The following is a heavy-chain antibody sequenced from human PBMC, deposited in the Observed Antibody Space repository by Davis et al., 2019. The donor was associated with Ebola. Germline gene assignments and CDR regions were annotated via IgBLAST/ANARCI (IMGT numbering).Heavy chain of an antibody. CDR2: ISYDGSNK. Sequence: GESLKISCAASGFTFSSYAMHWVRQAPGKGLEWVAVISYDGSNKYYADSVKGRFTISRDNSKNTLYLQMNSLRTEDTAVYYCARDPPGDDGDAFDIWGQGTMVTVSS. V-gene: IGHV3-30*14. CDR1: GFTFSSYA. D-gene: IGHD2-21*01. J-gene: IGHJ3*02. CDR3: ARDPPGDDGDAFDI.